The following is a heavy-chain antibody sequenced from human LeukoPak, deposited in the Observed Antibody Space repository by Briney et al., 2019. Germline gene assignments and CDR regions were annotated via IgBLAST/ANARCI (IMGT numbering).Heavy chain of an antibody. V-gene: IGHV1-69*06. CDR2: IIPMFGTA. Sequence: SVKVSCKASGGTFSNYAITWVRQAPGQGLEWMGGIIPMFGTASYAQKFQGRVTITADKSTSTAYMELSSLRSEDTAVYYCARAQYSDYVLHNWFDSWGQGTLVTVSS. J-gene: IGHJ5*01. CDR3: ARAQYSDYVLHNWFDS. CDR1: GGTFSNYA. D-gene: IGHD5-12*01.